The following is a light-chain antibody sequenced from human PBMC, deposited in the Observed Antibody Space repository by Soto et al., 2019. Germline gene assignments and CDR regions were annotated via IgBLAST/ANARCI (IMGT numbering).Light chain of an antibody. CDR2: DAS. V-gene: IGKV1-5*01. J-gene: IGKJ1*01. CDR1: QTISIY. Sequence: DIQMTQSPSTLSASVGDRVTITCRASQTISIYLAWCQQRPGEAPKLLIYDASTLESGVPTRFSGSGSGTEFTLTISSLKPDDFATYYCQQYSSSSPTFGQGTKVEIQ. CDR3: QQYSSSSPT.